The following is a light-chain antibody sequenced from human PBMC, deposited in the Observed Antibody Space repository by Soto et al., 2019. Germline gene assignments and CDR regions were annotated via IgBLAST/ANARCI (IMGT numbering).Light chain of an antibody. CDR2: DVS. CDR1: RRDVGGYNY. V-gene: IGLV2-14*01. Sequence: QSVLTQPASVSGSPGQSITISCTETRRDVGGYNYVSWYQQDPGKAPKLMIYDVSNRPSGVSNRFSGSKSGNTASLTISGLQAEDEADYYCSSYTSSSTWVFGGGTKRTGL. J-gene: IGLJ3*02. CDR3: SSYTSSSTWV.